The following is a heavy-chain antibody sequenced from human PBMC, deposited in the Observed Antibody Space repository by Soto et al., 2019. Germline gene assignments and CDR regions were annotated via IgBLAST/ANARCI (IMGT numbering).Heavy chain of an antibody. Sequence: QIILKESGPTLVKPTQTLTLTCTFSGFPLSTSGLGVDWICQPPGNALEWLALIYWDDDKRYSTSLKIRLTITNDTSKNQVVLTMTNMDPVDTATYYCAHRRRGSYFDYWRQGTLLTASS. CDR3: AHRRRGSYFDY. CDR2: IYWDDDK. J-gene: IGHJ4*02. D-gene: IGHD3-16*01. CDR1: GFPLSTSGLG. V-gene: IGHV2-5*02.